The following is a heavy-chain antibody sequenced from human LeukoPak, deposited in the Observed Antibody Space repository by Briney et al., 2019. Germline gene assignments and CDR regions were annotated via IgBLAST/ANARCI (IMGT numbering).Heavy chain of an antibody. CDR3: ARGYSYGYYSCWFDS. V-gene: IGHV4-34*01. J-gene: IGHJ5*01. Sequence: SETLSLTCAVYGGSFSGYYWSWIRQPPGKGLEWIGEINHSGSTNYNPSLKSRVTISVETSKNQFSLKLSSVSAAETAVYYCARGYSYGYYSCWFDSWGQGTLVTVSS. D-gene: IGHD5-18*01. CDR2: INHSGST. CDR1: GGSFSGYY.